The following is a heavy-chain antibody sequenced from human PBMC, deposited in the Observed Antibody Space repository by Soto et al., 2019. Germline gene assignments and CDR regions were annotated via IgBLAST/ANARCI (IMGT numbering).Heavy chain of an antibody. Sequence: SETLSLTCAVYGGSFSGYYWSWIRQPPGKGLEWIGEINHSGSTNYNPSLKSRVTISVDTSKNQFSLKLSSVTAADTAVYYCARAHNLNIAARPRNYYYYYMDVWGKGTTVTVSS. CDR2: INHSGST. CDR3: ARAHNLNIAARPRNYYYYYMDV. D-gene: IGHD6-6*01. CDR1: GGSFSGYY. V-gene: IGHV4-34*01. J-gene: IGHJ6*03.